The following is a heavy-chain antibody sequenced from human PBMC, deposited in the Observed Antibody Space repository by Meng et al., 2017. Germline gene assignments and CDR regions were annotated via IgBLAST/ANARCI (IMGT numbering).Heavy chain of an antibody. V-gene: IGHV4-34*01. D-gene: IGHD3-10*01. CDR2: INHSGST. CDR3: ARVPGGIGAADY. CDR1: GGSFSGYY. Sequence: VKLKQWGEGLLKPSETLSLTCAANGGSFSGYYCSWIRQPPGKGLEWIGEINHSGSTNYNPSLKSRVTISVDTSKNQFSLKLSSVTAADTAVYYCARVPGGIGAADYWGQGTLVTVSS. J-gene: IGHJ4*02.